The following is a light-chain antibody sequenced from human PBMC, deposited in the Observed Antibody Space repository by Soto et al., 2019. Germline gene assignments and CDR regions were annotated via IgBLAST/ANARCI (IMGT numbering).Light chain of an antibody. CDR2: AAS. CDR1: QSVRSN. Sequence: EIVMTQSPATLSVSPGERATLSCRASQSVRSNLAWYQHKPGQAPSLLIYAASTRATGIPARFSDSGSGTEFTRTISSRQSEDFADYYCYHYDHWPRAFGGGTKLEIK. V-gene: IGKV3-15*01. CDR3: YHYDHWPRA. J-gene: IGKJ4*01.